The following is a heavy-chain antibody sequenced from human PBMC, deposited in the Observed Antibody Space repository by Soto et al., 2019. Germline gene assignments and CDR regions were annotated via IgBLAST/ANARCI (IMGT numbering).Heavy chain of an antibody. CDR1: GGSFSGYY. CDR3: ASLPYRYLNWFDP. J-gene: IGHJ5*02. CDR2: INHSGST. V-gene: IGHV4-34*01. D-gene: IGHD3-9*01. Sequence: SETLSLTCAVYGGSFSGYYWSWIRQPPGKGLEWIGEINHSGSTNYNPSLKSRVTLSVDTSKNQFSLELSSVTAAVTSVYYCASLPYRYLNWFDPWGQGTLVTVSS.